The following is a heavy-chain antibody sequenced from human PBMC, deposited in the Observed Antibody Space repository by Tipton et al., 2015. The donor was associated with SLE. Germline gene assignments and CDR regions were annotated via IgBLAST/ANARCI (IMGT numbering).Heavy chain of an antibody. D-gene: IGHD3-10*01. J-gene: IGHJ4*02. CDR1: GGSFGGNY. Sequence: TLSLTCAVYGGSFGGNYWSWIRQPPGKGLEWIGYLYYSGSTNYNPSLKSRVTISVDTSKNQFSLKLSSVTAADTAVYYCARGEGRARDWGQGTLVTVSS. CDR2: LYYSGST. V-gene: IGHV4-59*08. CDR3: ARGEGRARD.